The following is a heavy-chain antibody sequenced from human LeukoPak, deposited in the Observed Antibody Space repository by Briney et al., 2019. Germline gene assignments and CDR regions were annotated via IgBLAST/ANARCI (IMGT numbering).Heavy chain of an antibody. CDR2: ISSSGSTI. J-gene: IGHJ4*02. V-gene: IGHV3-48*03. D-gene: IGHD1-26*01. Sequence: GGSLRLSCAASGFTFSSYEMNWVRQAPGKGLEWVSYISSSGSTIYYADSVKGRFTISRDNAKNSLYLQMNSLRAEDTAVYYCARVIPHSGSSTFDYWGQGTLVTVSS. CDR1: GFTFSSYE. CDR3: ARVIPHSGSSTFDY.